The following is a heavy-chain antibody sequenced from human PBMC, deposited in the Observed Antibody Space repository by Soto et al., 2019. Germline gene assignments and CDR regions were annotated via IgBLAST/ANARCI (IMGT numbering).Heavy chain of an antibody. CDR1: GFTFSSYW. V-gene: IGHV3-74*01. Sequence: GGSLRLSCAASGFTFSSYWMHWVRQAPGKGLVWVSRINSDGSSTSYADSVKGRFTISRDNAKNTLYLQMNSLRAEDTAVYYCARETTSYYYDSSGYYDYWGQGTLVTVSS. D-gene: IGHD3-22*01. CDR2: INSDGSST. CDR3: ARETTSYYYDSSGYYDY. J-gene: IGHJ4*02.